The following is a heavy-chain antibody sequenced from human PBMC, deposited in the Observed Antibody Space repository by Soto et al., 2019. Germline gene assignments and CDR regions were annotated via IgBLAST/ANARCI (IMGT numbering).Heavy chain of an antibody. D-gene: IGHD3-22*01. J-gene: IGHJ4*02. V-gene: IGHV1-8*02. CDR2: MNPNSGNT. CDR1: GYTFTSYD. Sequence: QVQLVQSGAEVKKPGASVKVSCKAFGYTFTSYDINWVRQATGQGLEWMGWMNPNSGNTGYAQKFQGRVTMTRSNSVSTAYMELTGLRSEDTAVYYCTRGHNYYDSSGYYGDWGQGPLVTVSS. CDR3: TRGHNYYDSSGYYGD.